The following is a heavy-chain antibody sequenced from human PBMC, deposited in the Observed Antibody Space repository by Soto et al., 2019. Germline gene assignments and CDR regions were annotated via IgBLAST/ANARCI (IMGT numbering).Heavy chain of an antibody. J-gene: IGHJ4*02. V-gene: IGHV1-69*13. CDR2: IIPIFGTA. Sequence: SVKVSCKASGGTFSSYAISWVRQAPGQGLEWMGGIIPIFGTANYAQKFQGRVTITADESTSTAYMELSSLRSEDTAVYYCARVDYYDSSGYCDYWGQGTLVTVSS. CDR1: GGTFSSYA. D-gene: IGHD3-22*01. CDR3: ARVDYYDSSGYCDY.